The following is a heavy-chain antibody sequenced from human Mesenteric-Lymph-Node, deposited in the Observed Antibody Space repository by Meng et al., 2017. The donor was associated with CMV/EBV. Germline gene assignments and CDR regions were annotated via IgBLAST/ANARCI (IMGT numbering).Heavy chain of an antibody. Sequence: GGSLRLSCGASGFKFDDDGMHWVRQAPGKGLEWVAGISWNSANIAYAESVKGRFTISRDNAKNSLFLQMNSLRVEDTAVYYCARVDSSSFRFYYYYYGMDVWGQGTTVTVSS. CDR3: ARVDSSSFRFYYYYYGMDV. V-gene: IGHV3-9*01. D-gene: IGHD6-6*01. CDR2: ISWNSANI. CDR1: GFKFDDDG. J-gene: IGHJ6*02.